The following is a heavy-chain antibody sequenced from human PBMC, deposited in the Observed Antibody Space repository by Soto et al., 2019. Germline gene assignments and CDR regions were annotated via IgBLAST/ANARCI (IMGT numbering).Heavy chain of an antibody. Sequence: GESLKISCKGSGYSFTSYWIGWVRQMPGKGLEWMGIIYPGDSDTRYSPSFQGQVTISADKSISTAYLQWSSLKASDTAMYYCARLSRLVAAYWLAEYFQHWGQGTLVPSPQ. CDR3: ARLSRLVAAYWLAEYFQH. CDR1: GYSFTSYW. V-gene: IGHV5-51*01. D-gene: IGHD2-15*01. CDR2: IYPGDSDT. J-gene: IGHJ1*01.